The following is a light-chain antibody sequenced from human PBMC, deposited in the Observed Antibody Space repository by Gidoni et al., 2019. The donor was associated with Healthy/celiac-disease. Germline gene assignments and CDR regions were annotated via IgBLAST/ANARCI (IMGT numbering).Light chain of an antibody. CDR3: QQRSNWPPGT. Sequence: VLTQSPATLSLSPGGRATLSCRATQSGSSYLAWYQQKPGQAPRLLIYDASTSAPGIPARFSGSGSWTAFTLTISSLETADFAVYYCQQRSNWPPGTFXQXTRLEIK. V-gene: IGKV3-11*01. CDR1: QSGSSY. J-gene: IGKJ5*01. CDR2: DAS.